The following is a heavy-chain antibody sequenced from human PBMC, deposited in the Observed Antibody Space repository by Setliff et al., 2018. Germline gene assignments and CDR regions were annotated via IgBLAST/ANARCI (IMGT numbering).Heavy chain of an antibody. J-gene: IGHJ4*02. D-gene: IGHD2-2*01. CDR2: IYHDGNPKFNPSV. CDR1: GVSVNSLTW. V-gene: IGHV4-4*02. Sequence: PSETLSLTCAVSGVSVNSLTWWSWVRQTPGRGLEWIGFIYHDGNPKFNPSVNYNPSLKSRITMPINKSKNQFSLNLRSVTAADTAVYYCTRGGERYHTANWGQGALVTVSS. CDR3: TRGGERYHTAN.